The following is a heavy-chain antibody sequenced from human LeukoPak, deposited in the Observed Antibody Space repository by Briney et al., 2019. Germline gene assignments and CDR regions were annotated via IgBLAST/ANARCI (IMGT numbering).Heavy chain of an antibody. CDR1: GGSLSSYY. J-gene: IGHJ4*02. CDR2: IYYSGNT. Sequence: PSETLSLTCTVSGGSLSSYYWSWLRQPPGKGLEWIGYIYYSGNTNYNPSLKSRVTISVDTSKNQFSLKLSSVTAADTAVYYCARGGDYYDSSGNQAFDYWGQGTLVTVSS. V-gene: IGHV4-59*01. D-gene: IGHD3-22*01. CDR3: ARGGDYYDSSGNQAFDY.